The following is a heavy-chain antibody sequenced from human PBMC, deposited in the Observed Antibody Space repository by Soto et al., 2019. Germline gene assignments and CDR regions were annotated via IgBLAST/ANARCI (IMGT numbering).Heavy chain of an antibody. Sequence: EVQLVESGGGLVQPGGSLRLSCAASGFTFRDHYMDWVRQAPGKGLEWVARSRNRVNSHTTEYAASVKGRFTISRDESKSSLYLQMNSLKIEDTAVYYCTRGLLGGAPSYTFHGMDVWGQGTTVTVSS. J-gene: IGHJ6*01. CDR2: SRNRVNSHTT. CDR3: TRGLLGGAPSYTFHGMDV. V-gene: IGHV3-72*01. D-gene: IGHD1-26*01. CDR1: GFTFRDHY.